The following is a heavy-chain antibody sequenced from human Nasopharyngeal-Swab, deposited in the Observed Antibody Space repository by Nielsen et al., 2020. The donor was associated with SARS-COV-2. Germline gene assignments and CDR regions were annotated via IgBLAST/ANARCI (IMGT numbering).Heavy chain of an antibody. V-gene: IGHV4-59*01. D-gene: IGHD3-16*01. CDR1: GGSISSYY. CDR2: IYYSGST. J-gene: IGHJ3*02. CDR3: ARAGVGGAFDI. Sequence: SETLSLTCTVSGGSISSYYWSWIRQSPGKGLERIGYIYYSGSTNYNPSLKSRVTISVDTSKNQFSLKLSSVTAADTAVYYCARAGVGGAFDIWGQGTMVTVSS.